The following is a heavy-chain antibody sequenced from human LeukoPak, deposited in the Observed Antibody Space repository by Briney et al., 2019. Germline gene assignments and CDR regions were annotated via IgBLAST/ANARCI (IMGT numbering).Heavy chain of an antibody. D-gene: IGHD2-2*01. Sequence: SETLSLTCTVSGGSISSYYWSWIRQPPGKGLEWIGYIYYSGSTNYNPSLKSRVTISVDTSKNQFSLKLSSVTAADTAVYYCARHRTGYCSSTSCRDYYGMDVWGQGTTVTVSS. CDR2: IYYSGST. CDR1: GGSISSYY. V-gene: IGHV4-59*08. J-gene: IGHJ6*02. CDR3: ARHRTGYCSSTSCRDYYGMDV.